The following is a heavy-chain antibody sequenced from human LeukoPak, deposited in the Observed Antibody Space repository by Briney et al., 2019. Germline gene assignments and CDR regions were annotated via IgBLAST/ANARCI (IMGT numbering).Heavy chain of an antibody. CDR1: GYTFTSYG. J-gene: IGHJ5*02. CDR3: ARKGSPVAGKRNWFDP. Sequence: GASVKVSCKASGYTFTSYGISWVRQAPGQGLEWMGWISAYNGNTNYAQKLQGRVTMTTDTATSTSYMELRSLASDDTAVYYCARKGSPVAGKRNWFDPWGQGTLVIVSS. D-gene: IGHD6-19*01. CDR2: ISAYNGNT. V-gene: IGHV1-18*01.